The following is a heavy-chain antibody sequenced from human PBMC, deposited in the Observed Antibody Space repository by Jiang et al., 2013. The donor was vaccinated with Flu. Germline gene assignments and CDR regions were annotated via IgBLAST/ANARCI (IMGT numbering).Heavy chain of an antibody. CDR1: GFSLSTRGMC. Sequence: KPTQTLTLTCTFSGFSLSTRGMCVSWIRQPPGKALEWLARIDWDDDKYYNASLKTRLTISKDTSKNQVVLTITNMDPVDTATYYCARIPVNIVMGNRGNAFDMWGQGTMVTVSS. J-gene: IGHJ3*02. D-gene: IGHD5-12*01. CDR3: ARIPVNIVMGNRGNAFDM. CDR2: IDWDDDK. V-gene: IGHV2-70*11.